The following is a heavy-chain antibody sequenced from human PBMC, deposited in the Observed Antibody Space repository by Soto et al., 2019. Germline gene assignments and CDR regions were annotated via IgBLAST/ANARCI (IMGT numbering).Heavy chain of an antibody. V-gene: IGHV3-15*01. CDR1: GFTFSNAW. D-gene: IGHD6-13*01. Sequence: EVQLVESGGGLVKPGGSLRLSCAASGFTFSNAWMSWVRQAPGKGLEWVGRIKSKTDGGTTDYAAPVKGRFTISRDDSKNTLYLQMNSLKTEDTAVYYCTTENNPQSLAAAGQSTYWGQGTLVTVSS. CDR3: TTENNPQSLAAAGQSTY. CDR2: IKSKTDGGTT. J-gene: IGHJ4*02.